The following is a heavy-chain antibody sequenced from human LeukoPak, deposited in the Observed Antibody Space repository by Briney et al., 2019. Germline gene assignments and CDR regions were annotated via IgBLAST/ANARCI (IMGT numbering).Heavy chain of an antibody. CDR2: INHSGST. J-gene: IGHJ6*02. CDR3: ARGGAPSSRTFYYYYYGMDV. Sequence: SETLSLTCAVYGGSFSGYYWSWIRQPPGEGLEWIGEINHSGSTNYNPSLKSRVTISVDTSKNQFSLKLSSVTAADTAVYYCARGGAPSSRTFYYYYYGMDVWGQGTTVTVSS. V-gene: IGHV4-34*01. CDR1: GGSFSGYY. D-gene: IGHD1-26*01.